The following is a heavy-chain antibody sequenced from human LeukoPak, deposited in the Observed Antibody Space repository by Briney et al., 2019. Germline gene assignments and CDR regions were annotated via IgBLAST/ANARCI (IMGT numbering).Heavy chain of an antibody. CDR1: GYTFTGYY. D-gene: IGHD1-7*01. Sequence: ASVKVSYKASGYTFTGYYMHWVRQAPGRGLEWMGWINPNSGGTNYAQKFQGRVTMTRDTSISTAYMELSRLRSDDTAVYYCARANWNFIDYWGQGTLVTVSS. J-gene: IGHJ4*02. V-gene: IGHV1-2*02. CDR3: ARANWNFIDY. CDR2: INPNSGGT.